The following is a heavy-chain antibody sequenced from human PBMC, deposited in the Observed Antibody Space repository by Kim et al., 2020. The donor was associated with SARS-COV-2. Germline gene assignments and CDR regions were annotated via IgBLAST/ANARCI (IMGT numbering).Heavy chain of an antibody. D-gene: IGHD6-19*01. CDR1: GFTFSSYD. J-gene: IGHJ2*01. V-gene: IGHV3-13*04. Sequence: GGSLRLSCTGSGFTFSSYDMHWVRQATGKGLEWVSAIGIADDTYYPDSVKCRFTISRDNAKNSFYLQMNGLTAGDAAVYYCTRKAVPGSLCSFDLWGRGTLVTVSS. CDR2: IGIADDT. CDR3: TRKAVPGSLCSFDL.